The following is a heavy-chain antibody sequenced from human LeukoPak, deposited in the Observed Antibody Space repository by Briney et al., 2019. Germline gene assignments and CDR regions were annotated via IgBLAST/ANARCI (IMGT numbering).Heavy chain of an antibody. CDR2: IYTSGST. Sequence: PSETLSLTCTVSGGSISSGSYYWSWIRQPAGKGLEWIGRIYTSGSTNYNPSLKSRVTISVDTSKNQFSLKLSSVTAADTAVYYCARLRKDVVIFDYWGQGTLVTVSS. CDR1: GGSISSGSYY. CDR3: ARLRKDVVIFDY. D-gene: IGHD2-21*01. J-gene: IGHJ4*02. V-gene: IGHV4-61*02.